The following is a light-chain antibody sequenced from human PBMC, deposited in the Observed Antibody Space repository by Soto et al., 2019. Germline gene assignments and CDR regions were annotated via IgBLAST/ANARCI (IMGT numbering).Light chain of an antibody. Sequence: ERVMTQSPATLSVSPGERATLSCRASQSVSSNLAWYQQKPGQPPMLLIYGASTRSTGIPARFSGSGSGTEFTLTISSLQSEDFAVYYCQQYNNWPQTFGQGTKVEI. CDR1: QSVSSN. CDR3: QQYNNWPQT. CDR2: GAS. V-gene: IGKV3-15*01. J-gene: IGKJ1*01.